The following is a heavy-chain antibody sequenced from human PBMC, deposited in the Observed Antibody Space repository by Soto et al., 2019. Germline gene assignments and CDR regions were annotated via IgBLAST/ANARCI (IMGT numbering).Heavy chain of an antibody. Sequence: NPSETLSLTCAVYGGSFSGYYWSWIRQPPGKGLEWIGEINHSGSTNYNPSLRSRVTISVDTSKNQFSLKLSSVTAADTAVYYCARALRIAAAGTERGDYYYGMDVWGQGTTVTVSS. CDR3: ARALRIAAAGTERGDYYYGMDV. V-gene: IGHV4-34*01. CDR2: INHSGST. CDR1: GGSFSGYY. D-gene: IGHD6-13*01. J-gene: IGHJ6*02.